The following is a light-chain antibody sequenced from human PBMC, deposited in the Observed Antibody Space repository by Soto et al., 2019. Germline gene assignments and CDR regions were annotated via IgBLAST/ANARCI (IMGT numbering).Light chain of an antibody. CDR2: TAS. V-gene: IGKV3-11*01. CDR3: QQRSTWPPWT. CDR1: QSVSNY. J-gene: IGKJ1*01. Sequence: EIVLTQSPATLSLSPGERATLSCRASQSVSNYLAWYQHKPGQAPRLLIYTASSRATGIPARFSGSGSGTDFTLTISSLEPEDFAVYYCQQRSTWPPWTFGQGTKGEVK.